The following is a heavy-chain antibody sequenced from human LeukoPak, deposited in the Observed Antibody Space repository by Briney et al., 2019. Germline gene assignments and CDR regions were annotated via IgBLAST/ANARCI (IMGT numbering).Heavy chain of an antibody. Sequence: PGGSLILCCAASGFTFDDYGMSWVRQAPGKGLEWVSGINWNGGRTGYAESVKGRFTISRDNAKNSLYLQMNTLRAEDTALYYCARAVSNSGWYGSVDYWGQGALLTLSS. V-gene: IGHV3-20*04. CDR3: ARAVSNSGWYGSVDY. J-gene: IGHJ4*02. CDR2: INWNGGRT. D-gene: IGHD6-19*01. CDR1: GFTFDDYG.